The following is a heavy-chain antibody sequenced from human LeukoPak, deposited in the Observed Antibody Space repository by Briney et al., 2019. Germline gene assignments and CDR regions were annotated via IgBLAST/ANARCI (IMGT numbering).Heavy chain of an antibody. CDR3: ARVTDNIFDY. Sequence: GGSLRLSCAASGFTFSSYEMNWVRQAAGKGLEWVSYISGSSGTIHFADSVKGRFTISRDNAKNSLWLQMNSLRAEDTAVYYCARVTDNIFDYWGQGSLVTVCS. CDR2: ISGSSGTI. J-gene: IGHJ4*02. CDR1: GFTFSSYE. V-gene: IGHV3-48*03. D-gene: IGHD2-21*02.